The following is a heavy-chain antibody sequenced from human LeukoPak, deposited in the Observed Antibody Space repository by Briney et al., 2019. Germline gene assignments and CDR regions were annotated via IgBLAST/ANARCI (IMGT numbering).Heavy chain of an antibody. J-gene: IGHJ4*02. CDR3: ARYNPSGYDLDY. V-gene: IGHV4-38-2*02. CDR1: GYSISRGYY. D-gene: IGHD5-12*01. Sequence: SETLSLTCTVSGYSISRGYYWGWIRQPPGKGLEWIGSIYHTGNTYSTPPLKSRVTISVDTSENQFSLKLNSVTAADTAVYYCARYNPSGYDLDYWGQGSLVTVSS. CDR2: IYHTGNT.